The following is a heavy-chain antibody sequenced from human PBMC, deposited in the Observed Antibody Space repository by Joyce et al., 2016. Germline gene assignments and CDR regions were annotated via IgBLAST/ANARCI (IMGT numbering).Heavy chain of an antibody. Sequence: QVQLVESGGGVVQPGRSLRLSCAASGFTFSSYGLHWVRQAPGKGLEWVAVMAYDRSTTYYADSVKGRFTISRDNSENTLYLQMDSLRADDTAVYYCARGWFLEWLVIDYWGHGTLVTVSS. CDR1: GFTFSSYG. CDR2: MAYDRSTT. V-gene: IGHV3-30-3*01. D-gene: IGHD3-3*01. CDR3: ARGWFLEWLVIDY. J-gene: IGHJ4*01.